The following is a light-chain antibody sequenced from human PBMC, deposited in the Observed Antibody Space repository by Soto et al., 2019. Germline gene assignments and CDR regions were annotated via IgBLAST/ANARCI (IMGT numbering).Light chain of an antibody. Sequence: QMTQSPSTLSASVGDRVTITCRASQSIRSWLAWYQQRPGQAPKVLIYDASSLEFGVPSRFSGSGFGTEFTLTISSLQPDDFATYYCQQYNSVPWTFGRGTKVEIK. CDR2: DAS. CDR3: QQYNSVPWT. J-gene: IGKJ1*01. V-gene: IGKV1-5*01. CDR1: QSIRSW.